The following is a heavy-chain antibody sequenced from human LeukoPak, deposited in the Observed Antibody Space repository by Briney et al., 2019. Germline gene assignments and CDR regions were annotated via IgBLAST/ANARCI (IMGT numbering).Heavy chain of an antibody. CDR1: GGSFSGYY. CDR2: INHSGST. J-gene: IGHJ5*02. Sequence: PSETLSLTCAVYGGSFSGYYWSWIRQPPGKGLEWIGEINHSGSTNYNPSLKSRVTISVDTSKNQFSLKLSSVTAADTAVYYCARALRWERKFDPWGQGTLVTVSS. V-gene: IGHV4-34*01. D-gene: IGHD1-26*01. CDR3: ARALRWERKFDP.